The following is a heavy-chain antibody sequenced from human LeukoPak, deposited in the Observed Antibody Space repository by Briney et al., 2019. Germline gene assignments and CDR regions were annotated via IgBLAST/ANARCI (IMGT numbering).Heavy chain of an antibody. CDR1: GGSISSYY. V-gene: IGHV4-59*01. CDR3: ARDRDGYGNFDY. J-gene: IGHJ4*02. CDR2: IYYSGST. D-gene: IGHD5-24*01. Sequence: SETLSLTCTVSGGSISSYYWSWIRQPPGKGLEWIGYIYYSGSTNYNPSLKSRVTISVDTSKNQFSLKLSSVTAADTAVYYCARDRDGYGNFDYWGQGMLVTVSS.